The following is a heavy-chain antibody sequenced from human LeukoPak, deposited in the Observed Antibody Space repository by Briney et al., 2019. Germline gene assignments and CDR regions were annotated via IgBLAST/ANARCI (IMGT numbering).Heavy chain of an antibody. Sequence: GGSLRLSCAASGFTFSIYWMSWVRQAPGKGLEWVANINQGGSETYYVDSVMGRFTISRDDTKNSLFLEMNSLRADDTAVYYCAKTAGTGSVDSWGQGILSPSPQ. CDR2: INQGGSET. CDR1: GFTFSIYW. CDR3: AKTAGTGSVDS. J-gene: IGHJ4*02. D-gene: IGHD3-10*01. V-gene: IGHV3-7*01.